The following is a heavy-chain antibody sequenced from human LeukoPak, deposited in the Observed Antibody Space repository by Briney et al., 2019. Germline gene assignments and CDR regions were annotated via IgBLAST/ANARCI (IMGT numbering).Heavy chain of an antibody. J-gene: IGHJ3*02. CDR3: ATTQDIVVVPRGGAFDI. V-gene: IGHV4-39*07. CDR1: GGSISSGGYY. D-gene: IGHD2-2*01. Sequence: SETLSLTCTVSGGSISSGGYYWSWIRQPPGKGLEWIGEIYHSGSTNYNPSLKSRVTISVDKSKNQFSLKLSSVTAADTAVYYCATTQDIVVVPRGGAFDIWGQGTMVTVSS. CDR2: IYHSGST.